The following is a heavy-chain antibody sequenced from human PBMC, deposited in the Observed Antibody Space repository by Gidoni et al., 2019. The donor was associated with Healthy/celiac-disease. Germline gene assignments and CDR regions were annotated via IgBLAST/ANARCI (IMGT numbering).Heavy chain of an antibody. V-gene: IGHV4-39*01. Sequence: GKGLEWIGSIYYSGSTYYNPSLKSRVTISVDTSKNQFSLKLSSVTAADTAVYYCASSYCGGDCYSIVWGFDPWGQGTLVTVSS. CDR2: IYYSGST. CDR3: ASSYCGGDCYSIVWGFDP. J-gene: IGHJ5*02. D-gene: IGHD2-21*02.